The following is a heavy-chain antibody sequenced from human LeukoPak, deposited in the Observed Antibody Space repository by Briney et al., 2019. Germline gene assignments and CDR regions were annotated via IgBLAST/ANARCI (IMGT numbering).Heavy chain of an antibody. CDR2: IYTSGST. D-gene: IGHD3-3*01. Sequence: TSETLSLTCTVSGGSISSYYWSWIRQPAGKGLEWIGRIYTSGSTNYNPSLKSRVTISVDTSKNQFSLKLSSVTAADTAVYYCARGPATIFGGLYYYYYMDVWGKGTTVTVSS. V-gene: IGHV4-4*07. CDR1: GGSISSYY. CDR3: ARGPATIFGGLYYYYYMDV. J-gene: IGHJ6*03.